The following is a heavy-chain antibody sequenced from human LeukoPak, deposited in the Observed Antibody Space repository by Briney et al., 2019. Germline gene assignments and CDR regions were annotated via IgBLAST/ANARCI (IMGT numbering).Heavy chain of an antibody. J-gene: IGHJ4*02. CDR2: IYYSGST. CDR1: GGSISSYY. CDR3: ARGLVSSVLYVGF. D-gene: IGHD2-2*02. Sequence: SETLSLTCTVSGGSISSYYWSWIRQPPGKGLEWIGYIYYSGSTNYNPSLKSRVTISVDTSKNQFSLKLSSVTAADTAVYYCARGLVSSVLYVGFWGQGTLVTVSS. V-gene: IGHV4-59*01.